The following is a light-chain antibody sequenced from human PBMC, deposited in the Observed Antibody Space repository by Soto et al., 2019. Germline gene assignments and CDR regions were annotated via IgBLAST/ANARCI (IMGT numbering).Light chain of an antibody. CDR2: DAS. J-gene: IGKJ1*01. CDR3: QQYHIYSGT. Sequence: DIPMTQSPSTLSATVGDRVTISCRASQTISSWLAWYQQRPGKAPKLLIYDASSLESGVPSRFSGSGSGTEFTLTISSLQSDDFATYYCQQYHIYSGTFGQGTKVDIK. V-gene: IGKV1-5*01. CDR1: QTISSW.